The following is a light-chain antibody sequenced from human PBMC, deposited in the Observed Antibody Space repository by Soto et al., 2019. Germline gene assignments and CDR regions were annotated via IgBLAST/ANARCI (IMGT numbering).Light chain of an antibody. J-gene: IGKJ2*01. CDR3: QQYASSPQT. Sequence: EIVLTQSPGTLSLSPGERATLFCRASQSVSSNDLAWYQQRPGQAPRLLIYGASSRATGIPDRFSGSGSGTDFTLTISRLDPEEFAVYFCQQYASSPQTFGQGTKVEIK. CDR2: GAS. CDR1: QSVSSND. V-gene: IGKV3-20*01.